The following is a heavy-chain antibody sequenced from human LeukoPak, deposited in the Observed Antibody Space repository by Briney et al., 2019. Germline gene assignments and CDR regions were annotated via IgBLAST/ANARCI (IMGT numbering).Heavy chain of an antibody. CDR2: MIAIFGRA. CDR3: ARDPVYYDSSGSFDY. J-gene: IGHJ4*02. D-gene: IGHD3-22*01. Sequence: ASVKVSCKASGGTFISYAISWVRQAPGQGVEGMGGMIAIFGRANYAQKIQGRVTITADESTCTAYLELSSLRSEDTAVYYCARDPVYYDSSGSFDYWGQGTLVTVSS. V-gene: IGHV1-69*13. CDR1: GGTFISYA.